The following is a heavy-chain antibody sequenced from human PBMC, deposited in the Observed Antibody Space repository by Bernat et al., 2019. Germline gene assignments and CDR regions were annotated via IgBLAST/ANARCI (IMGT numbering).Heavy chain of an antibody. Sequence: EVQLLESGGGLVQPGGSLRLSCAASGFTFSSYAMSWVRQAPGKGLEWVSAISGSGGSTYSADSVEGRFTISRDNSKNTLYLQMNSLRAEDTAVYYCARAIMTPWSPFDIWGQGTMVTVSS. CDR3: ARAIMTPWSPFDI. V-gene: IGHV3-23*01. CDR1: GFTFSSYA. J-gene: IGHJ3*02. CDR2: ISGSGGST. D-gene: IGHD3-16*01.